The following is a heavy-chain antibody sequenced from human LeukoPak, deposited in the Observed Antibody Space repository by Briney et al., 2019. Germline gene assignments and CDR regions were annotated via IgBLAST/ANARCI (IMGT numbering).Heavy chain of an antibody. CDR3: ARGPVWGSFLRGFDY. J-gene: IGHJ4*02. D-gene: IGHD3-16*01. CDR2: ISFSGSTI. V-gene: IGHV3-48*03. CDR1: GFTFSSYE. Sequence: GGSLRLSCAASGFTFSSYEMNWVRQAPGKGLEWVSYISFSGSTIHYADSVKGRFTISRDNAKNSLYLQMNSLRAEDTAVYYCARGPVWGSFLRGFDYWGQGTLVTVSS.